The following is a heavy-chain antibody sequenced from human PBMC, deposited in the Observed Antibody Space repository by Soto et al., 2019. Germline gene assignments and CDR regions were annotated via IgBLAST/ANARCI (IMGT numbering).Heavy chain of an antibody. J-gene: IGHJ5*02. D-gene: IGHD6-13*01. CDR1: GGNFTSYA. CDR3: AKASGRSWYNWFDP. V-gene: IGHV1-69*01. Sequence: QVQLVQSGAEVKKPGSSVKVSCKASGGNFTSYAISWVRQAPGQGLEFMGGIVPLFGTTNYAHKFRGRVTVTADESTSTVYMEMSSLRSEDTAVSYCAKASGRSWYNWFDPWGQGTLVTVST. CDR2: IVPLFGTT.